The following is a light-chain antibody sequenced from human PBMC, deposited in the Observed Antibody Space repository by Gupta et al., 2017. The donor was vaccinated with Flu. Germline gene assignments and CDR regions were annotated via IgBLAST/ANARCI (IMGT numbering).Light chain of an antibody. V-gene: IGKV3-15*01. CDR2: GAS. CDR3: QQYNNWPLT. J-gene: IGKJ4*01. CDR1: QSVGSA. Sequence: PATLSVSPGERAALSCRASQSVGSALAWYQQKPGQAPKLLIYGASTKTSYFPARFSGSGSGTEFTLTISSLQSEDCAIYYCQQYNNWPLTFGGGTKVEIK.